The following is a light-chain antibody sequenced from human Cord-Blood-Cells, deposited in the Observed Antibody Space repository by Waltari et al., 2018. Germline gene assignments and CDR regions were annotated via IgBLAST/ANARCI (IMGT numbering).Light chain of an antibody. V-gene: IGKV3-15*01. CDR1: QSVSNN. CDR2: GAS. CDR3: QQYNNWPLT. Sequence: EIVMTQSPATLSVSPGERATLSYRASQSVSNNLAWYQQKHGQAPRLLIYGASTRATGIPARFSGSGSGTEFTLTISSLQSEDFAVYYCQQYNNWPLTFGGGTKVEIK. J-gene: IGKJ4*01.